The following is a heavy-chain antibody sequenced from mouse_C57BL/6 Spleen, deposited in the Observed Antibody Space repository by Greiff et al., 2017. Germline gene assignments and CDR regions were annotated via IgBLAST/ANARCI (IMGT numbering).Heavy chain of an antibody. CDR3: ARFLYGNYLDD. CDR1: GYTFTSYW. J-gene: IGHJ2*01. CDR2: IDPSDSYT. D-gene: IGHD2-1*01. V-gene: IGHV1-69*01. Sequence: QVQLQQPGAELVMPGASVKLSCKASGYTFTSYWMHWVKQRPGQGLEWIGEIDPSDSYTNYNQKFKGKSTLTVDKSSSTAYMQLSSLTSEDSAVYYCARFLYGNYLDDWGQGTTLTVSS.